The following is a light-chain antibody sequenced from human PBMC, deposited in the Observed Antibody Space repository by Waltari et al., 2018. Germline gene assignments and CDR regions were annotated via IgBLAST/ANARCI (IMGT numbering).Light chain of an antibody. V-gene: IGLV3-25*03. CDR2: KDT. CDR3: QSAHPNTGVV. CDR1: KLSSQY. J-gene: IGLJ2*01. Sequence: SSELTQPPSVSVSPGQTARIPCSGDKLSSQYVYWYQQKPGQTPIIPIRKDTERPPGVPERFSGSTSGTTVTLTNTGVQPEDEADYYCQSAHPNTGVVFGGGTKLTVL.